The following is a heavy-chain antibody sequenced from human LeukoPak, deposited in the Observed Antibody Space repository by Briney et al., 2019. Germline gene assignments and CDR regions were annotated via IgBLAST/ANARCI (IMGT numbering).Heavy chain of an antibody. CDR1: GFTFSTYA. Sequence: GGSLRLSCAASGFTFSTYALTWVRQAPGKGLEWVSTIGGSGGVTYYADSVEGRFTISRDNSKNTLYLQMNSLRAEDTAVYYCAKDGRGGDCTSASCTNWFGPWGQGTLVTVSS. D-gene: IGHD2-2*01. V-gene: IGHV3-23*01. J-gene: IGHJ5*02. CDR3: AKDGRGGDCTSASCTNWFGP. CDR2: IGGSGGVT.